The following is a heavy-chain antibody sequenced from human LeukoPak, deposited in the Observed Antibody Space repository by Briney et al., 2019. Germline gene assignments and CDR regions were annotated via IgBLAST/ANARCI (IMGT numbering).Heavy chain of an antibody. CDR2: IYHSGST. Sequence: SETLSLTCTVSGGSISSSSSYWGWIRQPPGKGLEWIGCIYHSGSTHYNPSLKSRLTIFVDTSKNQFTLKVNSVTAADTAVYYCARDGTVTVSGTKFNYFDYWGQGTLVTVSS. J-gene: IGHJ4*02. V-gene: IGHV4-39*02. CDR3: ARDGTVTVSGTKFNYFDY. CDR1: GGSISSSSSY. D-gene: IGHD4-17*01.